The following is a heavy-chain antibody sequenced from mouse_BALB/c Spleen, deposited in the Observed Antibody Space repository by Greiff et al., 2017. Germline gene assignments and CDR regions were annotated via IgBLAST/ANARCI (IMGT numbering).Heavy chain of an antibody. D-gene: IGHD1-1*01. Sequence: DVKLVESGGGLVKPGGSLKLSCAASGFAFSSYDMSWVRQTPEKRLEWVAYISSGGGSTYYPDTVKGRFTISRDNAKNTLYLQMSSLKSEDTAMYYCAREGKRDYSWFAYWGQGTLVTVSA. J-gene: IGHJ3*01. V-gene: IGHV5-12-1*01. CDR2: ISSGGGST. CDR1: GFAFSSYD. CDR3: AREGKRDYSWFAY.